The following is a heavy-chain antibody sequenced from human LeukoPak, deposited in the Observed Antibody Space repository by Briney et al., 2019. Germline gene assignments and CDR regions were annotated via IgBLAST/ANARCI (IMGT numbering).Heavy chain of an antibody. CDR2: INHSGST. CDR1: GGSFSGYY. Sequence: SETLSLTCAVYGGSFSGYYWSWIRQPPGKGLEWIGEINHSGSTNYNPSLKSRVTISVDTSKNQFSLKLSSVTAADTAVYYCASGSPPDIVVVPAASLRFDPWGQGTLVTVSS. CDR3: ASGSPPDIVVVPAASLRFDP. V-gene: IGHV4-34*01. J-gene: IGHJ5*02. D-gene: IGHD2-2*01.